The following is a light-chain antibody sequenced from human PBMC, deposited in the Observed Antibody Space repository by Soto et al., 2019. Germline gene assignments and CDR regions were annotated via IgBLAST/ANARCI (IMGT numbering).Light chain of an antibody. V-gene: IGKV3D-20*02. CDR2: GIS. CDR1: QSVTSNY. J-gene: IGKJ1*01. CDR3: HQRQSWPRT. Sequence: EVVMTQSPATLPVSPGEGATLSCRASQSVTSNYLAWYQQKPGKAPRLLIHGISNRATGVPDRFSGSGSGTDFTLTISRLEPEDFAIYYCHQRQSWPRTFGQGTKVDIK.